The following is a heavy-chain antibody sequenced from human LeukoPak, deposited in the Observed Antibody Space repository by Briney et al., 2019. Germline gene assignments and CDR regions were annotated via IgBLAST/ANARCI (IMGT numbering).Heavy chain of an antibody. Sequence: SETLSLTCTVSGGSISSGGYYWSWIRQPPGKGLEWIGYIYHSGSTYYNPSLKSRVTISVDRSKNQFSLKLSSVTAADTAVYYCARARDWFDPWGQGTLVTVSS. CDR1: GGSISSGGYY. J-gene: IGHJ5*02. CDR3: ARARDWFDP. V-gene: IGHV4-30-2*01. CDR2: IYHSGST.